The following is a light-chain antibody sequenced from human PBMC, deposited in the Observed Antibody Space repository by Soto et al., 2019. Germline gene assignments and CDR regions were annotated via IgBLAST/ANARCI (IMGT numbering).Light chain of an antibody. V-gene: IGKV3D-20*02. CDR1: QSVSSSY. Sequence: EIVLTQAPGTLSLSPGERPTLSCRASQSVSSSYLAWYQQKPGXAPXXLIYGASSRATGIPDRLIVMGSGTEFTLTLSSIEPEDFAVDDCQQRRNWLTFGGGTKVDIK. CDR2: GAS. CDR3: QQRRNWLT. J-gene: IGKJ4*01.